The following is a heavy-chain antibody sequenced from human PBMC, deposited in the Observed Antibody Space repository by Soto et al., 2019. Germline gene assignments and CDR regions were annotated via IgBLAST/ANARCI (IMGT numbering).Heavy chain of an antibody. D-gene: IGHD6-13*01. CDR3: ASGSGGSSGYRHDY. CDR1: GFTFSSYG. Sequence: QVQLVESGGGVVQPGRSLRLSCAASGFTFSSYGMQWVRQAPGEGPEWVAIVANDGSNQYYADSVKGRFTISRDNSKTAGFLEMDSLRTEGTAVYYCASGSGGSSGYRHDYWGHGPRVNVS. CDR2: VANDGSNQ. J-gene: IGHJ4*01. V-gene: IGHV3-30*03.